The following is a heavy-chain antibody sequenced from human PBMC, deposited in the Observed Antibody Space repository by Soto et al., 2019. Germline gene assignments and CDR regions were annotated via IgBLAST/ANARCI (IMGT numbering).Heavy chain of an antibody. D-gene: IGHD3-22*01. CDR2: ISGSGGST. J-gene: IGHJ4*02. CDR3: AKDWQYYDSSGYYHYEGHPFDY. V-gene: IGHV3-23*01. CDR1: GFTFSSYA. Sequence: PGGSLRLSCAASGFTFSSYAMSWVRQAPGKGLEWVSAISGSGGSTYYADSVKGRFTISRDNSKNTLYLQTNSLRAEDTAVYYCAKDWQYYDSSGYYHYEGHPFDYWGQGTLVTVSS.